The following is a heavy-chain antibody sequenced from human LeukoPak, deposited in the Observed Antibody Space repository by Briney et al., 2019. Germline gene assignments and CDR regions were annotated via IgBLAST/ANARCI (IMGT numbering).Heavy chain of an antibody. V-gene: IGHV3-30-3*01. J-gene: IGHJ4*02. CDR1: GFTFSSYA. Sequence: PGRSLRLSCAASGFTFSSYAMHWVRQAPGKGLEWVAVISYDGSNKYYADSVKGRFTISRDNSKNTLYLQMNSLRAEDTAVYYCARDSEKRHIDYWGQGTLVTVSS. CDR3: ARDSEKRHIDY. CDR2: ISYDGSNK. D-gene: IGHD1-26*01.